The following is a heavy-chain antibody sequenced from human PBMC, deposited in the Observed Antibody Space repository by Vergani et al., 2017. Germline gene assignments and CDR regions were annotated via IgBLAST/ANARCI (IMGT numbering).Heavy chain of an antibody. CDR2: IYHSGST. CDR1: GGSISSGGYS. CDR3: ARIPRSSGNYYGSGSYRAGQAFDI. Sequence: QLQLQESGSGLVKPSQTLSLTCAVSGGSISSGGYSWSWIRQPPGKGLEWIGYIYHSGSTYYNPSLKSRVTISVDRSKNQFSLKLSSVTAADTAVYYCARIPRSSGNYYGSGSYRAGQAFDIWGQGTMVTVSS. D-gene: IGHD3-10*01. J-gene: IGHJ3*02. V-gene: IGHV4-30-2*02.